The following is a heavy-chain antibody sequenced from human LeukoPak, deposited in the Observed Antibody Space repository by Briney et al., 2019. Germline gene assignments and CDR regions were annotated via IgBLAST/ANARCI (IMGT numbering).Heavy chain of an antibody. CDR3: ARRGPPDFDY. V-gene: IGHV3-48*03. Sequence: GGSLRLSCVASGFILSNYDVNWVRQAPGKGLEWVSCIRSSGETTYHADSVKGRFTISRDNAQNSLYLQMNSLRAEDTAVYYRARRGPPDFDYWGQGTLVTVSS. CDR2: IRSSGETT. J-gene: IGHJ4*02. CDR1: GFILSNYD.